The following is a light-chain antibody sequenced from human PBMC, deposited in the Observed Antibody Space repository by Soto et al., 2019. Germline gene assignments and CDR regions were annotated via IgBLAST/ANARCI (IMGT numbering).Light chain of an antibody. CDR1: SSDVGGYNY. J-gene: IGLJ1*01. Sequence: QSALTQPASVSGSPGQSITISCTGTSSDVGGYNYVSWFQQHPDKAPKLIIYDVNNRPSGVSNRFSGSKSGNTASLTISGLQAEDEADYYCSSYTNSSTSYVFGTGTKLTVL. V-gene: IGLV2-14*01. CDR2: DVN. CDR3: SSYTNSSTSYV.